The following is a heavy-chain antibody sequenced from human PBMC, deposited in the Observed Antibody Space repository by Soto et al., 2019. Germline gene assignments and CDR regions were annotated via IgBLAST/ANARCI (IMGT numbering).Heavy chain of an antibody. CDR2: ISSSGSTI. Sequence: PGGSLRLSCAASGFTFSSYEMNWVRQAPGKGLEWVSYISSSGSTIYYADSVKGRFTISRDNAKNSLYLQMNSLRAEDTAVYYCAREAILVGIYYGMDVWGQGNTVTVSS. CDR1: GFTFSSYE. J-gene: IGHJ6*02. CDR3: AREAILVGIYYGMDV. V-gene: IGHV3-48*03. D-gene: IGHD2-8*02.